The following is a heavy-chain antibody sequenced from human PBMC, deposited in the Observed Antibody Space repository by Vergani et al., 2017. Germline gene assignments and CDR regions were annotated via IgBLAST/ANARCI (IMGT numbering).Heavy chain of an antibody. Sequence: QVQLVESGGGVVQPGGSLRLSCAASGFTFSSYGMHWVRQAPGKGLEWVAFIRYDGSNKYYADSVKGRFTISRDNSKNTLYLQMNSLRAEDTAVYYCAKGTQPGYWGQGTLVTVSS. CDR2: IRYDGSNK. CDR3: AKGTQPGY. D-gene: IGHD1-7*01. V-gene: IGHV3-30*02. J-gene: IGHJ4*02. CDR1: GFTFSSYG.